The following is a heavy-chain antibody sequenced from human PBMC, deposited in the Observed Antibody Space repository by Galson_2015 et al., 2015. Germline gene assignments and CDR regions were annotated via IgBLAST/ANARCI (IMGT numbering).Heavy chain of an antibody. V-gene: IGHV3-30-3*01. D-gene: IGHD6-19*01. Sequence: SLRLSCAASGFTFSSYAMHWVRQAPGKGLEWVAVISYDGSNKYYADSVKGRFTISRDNSKNTLYLQMNSLRAEDTAVYYCARDKREEQWLATYGMDVWGQGTTVTVSS. CDR3: ARDKREEQWLATYGMDV. CDR2: ISYDGSNK. J-gene: IGHJ6*02. CDR1: GFTFSSYA.